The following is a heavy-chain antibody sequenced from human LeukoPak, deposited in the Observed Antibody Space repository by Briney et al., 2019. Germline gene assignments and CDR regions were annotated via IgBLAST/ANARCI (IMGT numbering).Heavy chain of an antibody. CDR3: ARMVTMVRGVIEYYFDF. Sequence: SGPTLVNPTQTLTLTCTFSGFSLSTSGMCVSWIRQPPGKALERLALIDWDDDKYYSTSLKTRLTMSKDTSKNQVVLTMTNVDPVDTATYYCARMVTMVRGVIEYYFDFWGQGTLVTVSS. D-gene: IGHD3-10*01. CDR1: GFSLSTSGMC. V-gene: IGHV2-70*01. CDR2: IDWDDDK. J-gene: IGHJ4*02.